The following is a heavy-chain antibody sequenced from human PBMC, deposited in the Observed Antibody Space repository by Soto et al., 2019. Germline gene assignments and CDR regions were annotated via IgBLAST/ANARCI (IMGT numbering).Heavy chain of an antibody. Sequence: PSETLSLTCTVSGGSISSSSYYWGWIRQPPGKGLEWIGSIYYSGSTYYNPSLKSRVTISVDTSKNQFSLKLSSVTAADTAVYYCARHSTDYYDSSGYPNGAFDIWGQGTMVTVSS. D-gene: IGHD3-22*01. V-gene: IGHV4-39*01. CDR1: GGSISSSSYY. CDR3: ARHSTDYYDSSGYPNGAFDI. J-gene: IGHJ3*02. CDR2: IYYSGST.